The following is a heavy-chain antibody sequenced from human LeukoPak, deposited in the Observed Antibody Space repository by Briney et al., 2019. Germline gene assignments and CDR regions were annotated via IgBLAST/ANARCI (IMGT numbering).Heavy chain of an antibody. D-gene: IGHD1-26*01. V-gene: IGHV3-33*01. J-gene: IGHJ4*02. Sequence: GGSLRLSCEASGFTFSSYGMHWVRQAPGKGLERVAGIWNDGNDKYYADSVKGRFIISRDNSKNTLYLQMNSLRAEDTAVYYCAREGAGLNYWGQGTLVTVSS. CDR3: AREGAGLNY. CDR1: GFTFSSYG. CDR2: IWNDGNDK.